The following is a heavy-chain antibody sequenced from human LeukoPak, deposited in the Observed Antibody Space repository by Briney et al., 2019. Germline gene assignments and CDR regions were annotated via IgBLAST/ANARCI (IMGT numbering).Heavy chain of an antibody. CDR3: ARGGGWLHY. V-gene: IGHV6-1*01. D-gene: IGHD6-19*01. Sequence: SQTLSLTCAISGVSASSNSAAWNWIRQSPSRGLEWLGRTYFMSKWYNAYAPSVKGRIIINADTSKNQFSLQLNSVTPEDTAVYYCARGGGWLHYWGQGTLVTVSS. CDR1: GVSASSNSAA. J-gene: IGHJ4*02. CDR2: TYFMSKWYN.